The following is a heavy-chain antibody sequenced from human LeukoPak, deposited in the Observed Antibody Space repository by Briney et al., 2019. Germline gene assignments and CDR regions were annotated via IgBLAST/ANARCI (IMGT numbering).Heavy chain of an antibody. CDR3: ARDHYGGYAYSDY. V-gene: IGHV3-33*08. CDR2: IWYDGTNK. CDR1: GFTFSSSG. Sequence: GGSLRLSCAASGFTFSSSGMHWVRQAPGKGLEWVAVIWYDGTNKYYADSVKGRFTISRDNSKNTLYLQMNSLRAEDTAVYYCARDHYGGYAYSDYWGQGALVIVSS. D-gene: IGHD5-12*01. J-gene: IGHJ4*02.